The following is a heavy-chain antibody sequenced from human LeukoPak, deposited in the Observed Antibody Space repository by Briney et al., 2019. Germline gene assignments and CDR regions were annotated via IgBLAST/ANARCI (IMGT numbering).Heavy chain of an antibody. Sequence: SETLSLTCTVSGGSISSYYWSWIRQPPGKGLEWIGYIYYSGSTNCNPSPKSRVTISVDTSKNQFSLKLSSVTAADTAVYYCARVPSYYDYVWGSYRSGAFDIWGQGTMVTVSS. D-gene: IGHD3-16*02. CDR1: GGSISSYY. V-gene: IGHV4-59*01. CDR2: IYYSGST. J-gene: IGHJ3*02. CDR3: ARVPSYYDYVWGSYRSGAFDI.